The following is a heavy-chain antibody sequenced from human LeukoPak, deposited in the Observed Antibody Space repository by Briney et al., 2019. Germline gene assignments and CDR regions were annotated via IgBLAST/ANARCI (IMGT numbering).Heavy chain of an antibody. Sequence: GGSLRLSCAASGFTFSSYAMSWVRQAPGKGLEWVSAISGSGGSTYYADSVKGRFTISRDNSKNTLYLQMNSLRAEDTAVYYCALGGSGSYYNSPFDYWGQGTLVTVSS. CDR3: ALGGSGSYYNSPFDY. J-gene: IGHJ4*02. CDR1: GFTFSSYA. CDR2: ISGSGGST. V-gene: IGHV3-23*01. D-gene: IGHD3-10*01.